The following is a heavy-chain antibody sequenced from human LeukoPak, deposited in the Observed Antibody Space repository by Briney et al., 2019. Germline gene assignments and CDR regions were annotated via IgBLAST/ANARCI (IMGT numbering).Heavy chain of an antibody. CDR3: VRMVSGDS. Sequence: GGSLRLSCAVSGFTFNNYDMNWVRQAPGKGPEWVTTISASGIHIYYADSAKGRFTISRDNSRNTLELQTNSLRGEDTAVYYCVRMVSGDSWGQGTLVTVTS. CDR1: GFTFNNYD. V-gene: IGHV3-23*01. J-gene: IGHJ4*02. CDR2: ISASGIHI. D-gene: IGHD2-8*01.